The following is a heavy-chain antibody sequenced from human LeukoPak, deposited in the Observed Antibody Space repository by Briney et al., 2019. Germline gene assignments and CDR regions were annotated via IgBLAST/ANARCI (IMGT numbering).Heavy chain of an antibody. J-gene: IGHJ6*03. CDR1: GFAFSSYE. CDR2: IRYDGSNK. Sequence: GGSLRLSCAASGFAFSSYEMNWVRLAPGKGLEWVAFIRYDGSNKYYADSVKGRFTISRDNSKNTLYLQMNSLRAEDTAVYYCAKLGLSSSWYLVYYYYMDVWGKGTTVTISS. V-gene: IGHV3-30*02. CDR3: AKLGLSSSWYLVYYYYMDV. D-gene: IGHD6-13*01.